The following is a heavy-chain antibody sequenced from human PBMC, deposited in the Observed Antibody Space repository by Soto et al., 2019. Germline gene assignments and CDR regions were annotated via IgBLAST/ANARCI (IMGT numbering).Heavy chain of an antibody. V-gene: IGHV1-8*01. CDR1: GYTFASYD. CDR3: ARSDGYHFKLLGS. J-gene: IGHJ5*02. D-gene: IGHD2-21*01. CDR2: MNPNSNNT. Sequence: QVQLVQSGAEVKTPGASVKVSCKASGYTFASYDINLVRQAPGQGLEWMGWMNPNSNNTGYAQKLQGRLTMTRDIALTIAHMELSRLRNEATAVYFCARSDGYHFKLLGSWGQGTLVTVSA.